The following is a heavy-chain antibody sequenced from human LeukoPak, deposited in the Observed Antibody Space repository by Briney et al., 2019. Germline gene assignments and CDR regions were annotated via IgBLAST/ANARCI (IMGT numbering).Heavy chain of an antibody. J-gene: IGHJ4*02. CDR1: GFTFRRYS. CDR2: INEGSNNI. CDR3: ARDDLTNGYNGNF. Sequence: GGSLRLSCAASGFTFRRYSMNWIRQAPGKGLEWISYINEGSNNIFYADSVKGRFTISRDNAKNSLHLQMNSLRVDDTAVYYCARDDLTNGYNGNFWGQGTLVTVSS. V-gene: IGHV3-48*01. D-gene: IGHD5-24*01.